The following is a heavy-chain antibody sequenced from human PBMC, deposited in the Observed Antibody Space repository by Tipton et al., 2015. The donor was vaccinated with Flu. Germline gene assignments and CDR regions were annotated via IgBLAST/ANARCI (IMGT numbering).Heavy chain of an antibody. Sequence: TLSLTCTVSGGSISSSSYYWGWIRQPPGKGLEWIGSIYYSGSTYYNPSLKSRVTISVDTSKNQFSLKLSSVTAADTAAYYCARKYYYGSGRVPTFDYWGQGTLVTVSS. CDR2: IYYSGST. V-gene: IGHV4-39*07. CDR3: ARKYYYGSGRVPTFDY. J-gene: IGHJ4*02. D-gene: IGHD3-10*01. CDR1: GGSISSSSYY.